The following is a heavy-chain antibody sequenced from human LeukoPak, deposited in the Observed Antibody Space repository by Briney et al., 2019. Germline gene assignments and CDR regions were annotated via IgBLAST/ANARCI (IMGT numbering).Heavy chain of an antibody. Sequence: GGSLRLSCTASGFTFGDYAMSWVRQAPGKGLEWVGFIRSKAYGGTTQYAGSVKGRLPISRDDSKSIAYLQMNSLKTEDTAVYYCTRVISGYSSSWRYYGMDVWGQGTTVTVSS. CDR3: TRVISGYSSSWRYYGMDV. V-gene: IGHV3-49*04. J-gene: IGHJ6*02. CDR1: GFTFGDYA. D-gene: IGHD6-13*01. CDR2: IRSKAYGGTT.